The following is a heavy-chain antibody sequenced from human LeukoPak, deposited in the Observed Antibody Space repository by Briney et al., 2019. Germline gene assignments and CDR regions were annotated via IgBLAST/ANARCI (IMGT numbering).Heavy chain of an antibody. Sequence: GGSLRLSCTASGFTFSTYTMNWVRQAPGKGLEWVSSISRSSSHIYYADSVKGRFTISRDNAENSLYLQMNSLRVEDTAVYYCAKGYCSATSCLGDDFDYWGQGTLVTVSS. CDR3: AKGYCSATSCLGDDFDY. J-gene: IGHJ4*02. CDR2: ISRSSSHI. CDR1: GFTFSTYT. D-gene: IGHD2-2*01. V-gene: IGHV3-21*01.